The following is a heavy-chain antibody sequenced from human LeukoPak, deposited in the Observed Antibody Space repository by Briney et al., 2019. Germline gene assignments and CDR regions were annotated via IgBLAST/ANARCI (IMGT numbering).Heavy chain of an antibody. CDR1: GLTFTAYA. V-gene: IGHV3-21*01. Sequence: GGSLRLSCAASGLTFTAYAMNWVRQAPGKGLEWVSSISSSSSYIYYADSVKGRFTISRDNAKNSLYLQMNSLRAEDTAVYYCARDGYSNYVYAHYYYMDVWGKGTTVTVSS. CDR2: ISSSSSYI. J-gene: IGHJ6*03. CDR3: ARDGYSNYVYAHYYYMDV. D-gene: IGHD4-11*01.